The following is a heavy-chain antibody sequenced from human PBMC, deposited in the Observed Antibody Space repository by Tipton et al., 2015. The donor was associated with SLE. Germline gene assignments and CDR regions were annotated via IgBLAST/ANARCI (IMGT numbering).Heavy chain of an antibody. V-gene: IGHV4-34*01. D-gene: IGHD6-13*01. J-gene: IGHJ2*01. Sequence: LRLSCAVYGGSFSGYYWSWIRQPPGKGLEWIGSIYHSGSTYYNPSLKSRVTISVDTSKNQFSLKLSSVTAADTAVYYCARALGIAGRVYWYFDLWGRGTLVTVSS. CDR3: ARALGIAGRVYWYFDL. CDR1: GGSFSGYY. CDR2: IYHSGST.